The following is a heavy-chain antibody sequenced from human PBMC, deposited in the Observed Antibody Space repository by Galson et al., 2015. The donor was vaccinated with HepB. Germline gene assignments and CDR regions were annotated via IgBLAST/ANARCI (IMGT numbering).Heavy chain of an antibody. D-gene: IGHD5-12*01. Sequence: SLRLSCAASTFIFSTYSMNWVRQAPGKGLEWVSYISSSSTTIYYADSVKVRITISRDNAKNSLYLQMNSLRAEDTALYYCVLLRGYDLKPLDYWGQGTLVTVSS. CDR1: TFIFSTYS. CDR2: ISSSSTTI. J-gene: IGHJ4*02. V-gene: IGHV3-48*04. CDR3: VLLRGYDLKPLDY.